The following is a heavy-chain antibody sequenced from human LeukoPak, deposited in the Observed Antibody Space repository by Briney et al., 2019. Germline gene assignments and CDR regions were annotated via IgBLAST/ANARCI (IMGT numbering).Heavy chain of an antibody. V-gene: IGHV1-8*01. D-gene: IGHD3-10*01. J-gene: IGHJ4*02. CDR3: ARGDLLWFGELLPFDY. Sequence: ASVKVSCKASGYTFTSYDINWVRQATGQGLEWMGWMNPNSGNTGYAQKFQGRVTMTRNTSISTAYMELSSLRSEDTAVYYCARGDLLWFGELLPFDYWGQRTLVTVSS. CDR2: MNPNSGNT. CDR1: GYTFTSYD.